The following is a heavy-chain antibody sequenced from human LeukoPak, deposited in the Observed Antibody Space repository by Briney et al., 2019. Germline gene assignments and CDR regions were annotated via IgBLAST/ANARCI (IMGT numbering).Heavy chain of an antibody. CDR3: ASHGFGELLSNWFDP. J-gene: IGHJ5*02. CDR1: GGSFSGYY. CDR2: INHSGST. Sequence: SETLSLTCAVYGGSFSGYYWSWIRQPPRKGLEWIGEINHSGSTNYNPSLKSRVTISVDTSKNQFSLKLSSVTAAVTAVYYCASHGFGELLSNWFDPWGQGTLVTVSS. V-gene: IGHV4-34*01. D-gene: IGHD3-10*01.